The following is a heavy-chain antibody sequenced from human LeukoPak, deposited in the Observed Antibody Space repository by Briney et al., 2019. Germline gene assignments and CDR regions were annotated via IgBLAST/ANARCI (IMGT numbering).Heavy chain of an antibody. V-gene: IGHV3-66*01. Sequence: GGSLRLSCAASGFTVSSNYMSWVRQAPGKGLEWVSVIYSGGSTYYADSVKGRFTISRDNSKNTLYLQMNSLRAEDTAVYYCARRLLWFGEYAFDIWGQGTMVTVSS. J-gene: IGHJ3*02. D-gene: IGHD3-10*01. CDR2: IYSGGST. CDR1: GFTVSSNY. CDR3: ARRLLWFGEYAFDI.